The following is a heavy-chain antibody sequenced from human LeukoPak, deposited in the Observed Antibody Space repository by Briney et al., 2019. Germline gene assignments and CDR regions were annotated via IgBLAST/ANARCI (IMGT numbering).Heavy chain of an antibody. CDR1: GGSLDIHF. CDR3: ARDRGIAARAFDI. CDR2: IFFSGST. D-gene: IGHD6-6*01. J-gene: IGHJ3*02. Sequence: SETLSLTFTVSGGSLDIHFWSWIRQPPGKGLEWIGNIFFSGSTSNNPSLESRVTISQDSSKNQFSLKLSSVTAADTAVYYCARDRGIAARAFDIWGQGTMVTVSS. V-gene: IGHV4-59*11.